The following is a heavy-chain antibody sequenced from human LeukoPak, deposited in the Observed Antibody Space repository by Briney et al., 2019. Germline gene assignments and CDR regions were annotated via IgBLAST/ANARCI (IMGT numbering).Heavy chain of an antibody. CDR2: IYHSGST. D-gene: IGHD4-17*01. V-gene: IGHV4-30-2*01. Sequence: KSSETLSLTCAVSGSSISSGGYSWSWIRQPPGKGLEWIGYIYHSGSTYYNPSLKSRVTISVDRSKNQFSLKLSSVTAADTAVYYCARGWYGDSLDYWGQGTLVTVSS. CDR1: GSSISSGGYS. CDR3: ARGWYGDSLDY. J-gene: IGHJ4*02.